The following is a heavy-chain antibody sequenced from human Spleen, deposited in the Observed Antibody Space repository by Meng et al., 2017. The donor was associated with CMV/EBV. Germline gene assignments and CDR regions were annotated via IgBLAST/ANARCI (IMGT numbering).Heavy chain of an antibody. J-gene: IGHJ4*02. D-gene: IGHD6-19*01. CDR1: GFTFRKFT. V-gene: IGHV3-21*04. CDR2: ISNTGEIR. Sequence: GESLKISCAASGFTFRKFTVNWIRRAPGKGLEWVSSISNTGEIRQYADSVKGRFTVSRDNSRNSVFLLMDSLRAEDTAFYYCARDALSSGGDYWGQGALVTVSS. CDR3: ARDALSSGGDY.